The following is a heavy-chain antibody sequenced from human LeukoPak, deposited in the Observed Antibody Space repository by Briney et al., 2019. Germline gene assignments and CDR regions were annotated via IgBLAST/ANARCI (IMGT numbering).Heavy chain of an antibody. CDR2: IYYSGST. J-gene: IGHJ4*02. D-gene: IGHD3-22*01. CDR1: GGSISSYY. Sequence: SETLSLTCTVSGGSISSYYWSWIRQPPGEGLEWIGYIYYSGSTNYNPSLKSRVTISVDTSKNQFSLKLSSVTAADTAVYYCARSPYYYDSSGYQYWGQGTLVTVSS. V-gene: IGHV4-59*01. CDR3: ARSPYYYDSSGYQY.